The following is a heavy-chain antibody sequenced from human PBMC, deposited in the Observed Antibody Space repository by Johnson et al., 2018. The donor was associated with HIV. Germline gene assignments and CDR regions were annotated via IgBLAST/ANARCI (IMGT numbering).Heavy chain of an antibody. CDR2: IQSDGKIK. V-gene: IGHV3-30*02. Sequence: QVQLVESGGGVVQPGGSLTLSCAASGFTFSNYGMHWVRQAPGKGLEWVAFIQSDGKIKFYADSVKGRFTISRDNSKNSFYIQRNSLKAEETAVYYCERDRTYQRWELLPDDAFDIWGQGTMVTVSS. CDR1: GFTFSNYG. D-gene: IGHD1-26*01. J-gene: IGHJ3*02. CDR3: ERDRTYQRWELLPDDAFDI.